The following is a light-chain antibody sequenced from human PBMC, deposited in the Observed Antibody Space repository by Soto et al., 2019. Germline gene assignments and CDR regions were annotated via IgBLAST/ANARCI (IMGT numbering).Light chain of an antibody. V-gene: IGKV1-6*01. J-gene: IGKJ4*01. Sequence: AIQMTQSPSSLSASVGDRVTITCRASQGIRNDLGWYQQKPGKAPKLLIYGAFSLQSGVPPRFSGSGSGTDFTLTISSLHPDDFATYYCLQDHNYPLTFGGGTKVEIK. CDR3: LQDHNYPLT. CDR2: GAF. CDR1: QGIRND.